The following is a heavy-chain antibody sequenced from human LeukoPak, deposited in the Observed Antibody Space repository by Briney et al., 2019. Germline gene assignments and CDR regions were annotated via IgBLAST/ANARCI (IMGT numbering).Heavy chain of an antibody. CDR2: IFDAGRT. CDR1: GFTVGGTY. J-gene: IGHJ4*02. Sequence: PGGSLRLSCAASGFTVGGTYMSWVRQAAGKGWQWVSTIFDAGRTTYADSVQGRFTISRDSYMNTLFLQMNSLRADDTAVYYCAGATKWLAHDFWGQGTLVTVSS. CDR3: AGATKWLAHDF. D-gene: IGHD6-19*01. V-gene: IGHV3-53*01.